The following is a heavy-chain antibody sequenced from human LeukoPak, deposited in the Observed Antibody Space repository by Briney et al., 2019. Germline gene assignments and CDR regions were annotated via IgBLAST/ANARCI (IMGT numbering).Heavy chain of an antibody. D-gene: IGHD3-22*01. Sequence: KVSCKGSGYSFTSYWIGWVRQMPGKGLELMGIIYPGDSDTRYSPSFQGQVTISADKSISTAYLQWSSLKASDTAMYYCARIPLDSSGYYYAGDGFDIWGQGTMVTVSS. CDR1: GYSFTSYW. J-gene: IGHJ3*02. CDR3: ARIPLDSSGYYYAGDGFDI. CDR2: IYPGDSDT. V-gene: IGHV5-51*01.